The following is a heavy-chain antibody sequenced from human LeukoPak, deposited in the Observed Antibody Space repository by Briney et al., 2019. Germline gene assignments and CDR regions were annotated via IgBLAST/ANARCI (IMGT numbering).Heavy chain of an antibody. CDR3: ARDRVVVDATVGYFDY. D-gene: IGHD2-15*01. CDR2: ISGSSSQI. J-gene: IGHJ4*02. V-gene: IGHV3-21*01. Sequence: KTGGSLRLSCAASGFTFNDYTINWVRQVPGRGLEWVSSISGSSSQIKYADSVKGRFTISRDNAKRSLYLQMNSLRAEDTAVYYCARDRVVVDATVGYFDYWGQGTLVTVSS. CDR1: GFTFNDYT.